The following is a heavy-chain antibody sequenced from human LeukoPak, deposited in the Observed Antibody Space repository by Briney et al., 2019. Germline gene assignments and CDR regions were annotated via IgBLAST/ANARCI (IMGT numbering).Heavy chain of an antibody. Sequence: SGTLSLTCAVSGGSISSSNWWSWVRQPPGKGLEWIGEIYHSGRTNYNPSLKSRVTISVDKSKNQFSLKLSSVTAADTAVYYCARDLDGDYDSSGNDAFDIWGQGTMVTVSS. CDR2: IYHSGRT. CDR3: ARDLDGDYDSSGNDAFDI. J-gene: IGHJ3*02. CDR1: GGSISSSNW. D-gene: IGHD3-22*01. V-gene: IGHV4-4*02.